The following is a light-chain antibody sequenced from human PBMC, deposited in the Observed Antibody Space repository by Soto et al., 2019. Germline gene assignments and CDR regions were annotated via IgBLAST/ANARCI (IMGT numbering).Light chain of an antibody. Sequence: QSVLTQPASVSGSPGQSITISCTGTSSDVGGYNFVSWYQQYPGKAPKLMIYEVSTRPSGFSIRFSGSKSGNTASLTISGLQTEDEADYYCSSFTSSNTWIFGGGTKLTVL. CDR1: SSDVGGYNF. CDR3: SSFTSSNTWI. CDR2: EVS. V-gene: IGLV2-14*03. J-gene: IGLJ2*01.